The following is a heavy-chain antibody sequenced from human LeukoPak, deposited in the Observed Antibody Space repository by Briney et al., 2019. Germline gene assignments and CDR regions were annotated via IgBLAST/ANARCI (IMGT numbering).Heavy chain of an antibody. CDR2: IYYSGST. D-gene: IGHD6-19*01. J-gene: IGHJ4*02. V-gene: IGHV4-39*01. CDR1: GDSISSSSYH. CDR3: AALSWLHSGGFAY. Sequence: SETLSLTCTVSGDSISSSSYHWGWIRQPPGKGLEWIGSIYYSGSTYYNPSLKSRVTISVDTSRNQFSLKLSSVTAADTAVYYCAALSWLHSGGFAYWGLGTLVTVSS.